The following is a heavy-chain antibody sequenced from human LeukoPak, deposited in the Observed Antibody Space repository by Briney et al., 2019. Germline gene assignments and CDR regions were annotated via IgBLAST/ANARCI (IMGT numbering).Heavy chain of an antibody. V-gene: IGHV3-30-3*01. CDR2: ISYDGSNK. CDR3: ARVGSGYCSSTSCSILNWFDP. J-gene: IGHJ5*02. CDR1: GFTFSSYA. Sequence: AGGSLRLSCAASGFTFSSYAMPWVRQAPGKGLEWVAVISYDGSNKYYADSVKGRFTISRDNSKNTLYLQMNSLRAEDTAVYYCARVGSGYCSSTSCSILNWFDPWGQGTLVTVSS. D-gene: IGHD2-2*03.